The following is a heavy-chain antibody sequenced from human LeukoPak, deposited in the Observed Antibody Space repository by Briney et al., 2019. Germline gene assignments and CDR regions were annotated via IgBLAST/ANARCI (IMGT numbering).Heavy chain of an antibody. J-gene: IGHJ4*02. D-gene: IGHD3-9*01. Sequence: GGFLRLSCAASGFAFSSYAMTWVRQAPGKGLEWVSGIGSGSGGRTYYADSVKGRFTISRDNAKNSLYLQMNSLRAEDTAVYYCAGNRILTGYYLFDYWGQGTLVTVSS. CDR1: GFAFSSYA. V-gene: IGHV3-23*01. CDR3: AGNRILTGYYLFDY. CDR2: IGSGSGGRT.